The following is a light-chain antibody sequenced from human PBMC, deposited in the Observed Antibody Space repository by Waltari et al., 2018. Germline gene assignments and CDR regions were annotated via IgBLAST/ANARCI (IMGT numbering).Light chain of an antibody. V-gene: IGLV3-25*03. J-gene: IGLJ3*02. CDR3: QSADSSGTWV. CDR1: ALAKHY. CDR2: KET. Sequence: SFELTQPPSVSVSPGQTARLTCSGDALAKHYVNWHQQRPGQAPTFLMSKETERASGIPERFSGASSGTTVTLTVSGVQAEDEADYYCQSADSSGTWVFGGGTRLTV.